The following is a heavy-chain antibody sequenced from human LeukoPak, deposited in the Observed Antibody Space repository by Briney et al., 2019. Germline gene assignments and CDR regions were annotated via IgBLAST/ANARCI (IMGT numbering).Heavy chain of an antibody. Sequence: GGSLRLSCAASGFTFGTYGMHWVRQAPGKGLEWLAVISSDGSNNYYADSVKGRFTISRDNSKNTLFLQMNSLRPEDTAVYYCAKDKFRGGIKAGAFDYWGQGTLVTVSS. D-gene: IGHD6-19*01. J-gene: IGHJ4*02. CDR1: GFTFGTYG. CDR2: ISSDGSNN. V-gene: IGHV3-30*18. CDR3: AKDKFRGGIKAGAFDY.